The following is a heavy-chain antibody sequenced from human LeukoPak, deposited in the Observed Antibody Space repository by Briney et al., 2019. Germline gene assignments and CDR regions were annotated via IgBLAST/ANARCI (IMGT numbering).Heavy chain of an antibody. CDR1: GYNFSGHY. D-gene: IGHD1-26*01. J-gene: IGHJ4*02. Sequence: ASVKVSCKASGYNFSGHYMHWVRQAPGQGLEWMGWIKPSNGDTKYAQNFQGRVTMTRDTSISTAYMELSSLRSDYTAVYYCASPPLSSAMYYAHWGQGTLVTVSS. V-gene: IGHV1-2*02. CDR3: ASPPLSSAMYYAH. CDR2: IKPSNGDT.